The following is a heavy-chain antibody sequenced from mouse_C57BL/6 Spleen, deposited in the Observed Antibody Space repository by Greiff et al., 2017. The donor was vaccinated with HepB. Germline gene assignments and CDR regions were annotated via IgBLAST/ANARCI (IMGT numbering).Heavy chain of an antibody. J-gene: IGHJ3*01. CDR1: GYTFTSYW. CDR2: IDPSDSYT. D-gene: IGHD2-4*01. Sequence: VQLQQPGAELVRPGTSVKLSCKASGYTFTSYWMHWVKQRPGQGLEWIGVIDPSDSYTNYNQKFKGKATLTIDTSSSTAYMQLSSLTSEDSAVYYCARSGGNYDSPFAYWGQGTLVTVSA. CDR3: ARSGGNYDSPFAY. V-gene: IGHV1-59*01.